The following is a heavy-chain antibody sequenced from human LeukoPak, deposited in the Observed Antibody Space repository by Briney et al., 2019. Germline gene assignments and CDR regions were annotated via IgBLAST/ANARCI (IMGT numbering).Heavy chain of an antibody. V-gene: IGHV1-18*01. CDR3: ARDDCSSTSCHYYGMDV. CDR1: GYTFTSYG. Sequence: ASVKVSCKASGYTFTSYGISWVRQAPGQGLEWMGWISADNGNTNYAQKLQGRVTMTTDTSTSTAYMELRSLRSDDTAVYYCARDDCSSTSCHYYGMDVWGQGTTVSVSS. J-gene: IGHJ6*02. CDR2: ISADNGNT. D-gene: IGHD2-2*01.